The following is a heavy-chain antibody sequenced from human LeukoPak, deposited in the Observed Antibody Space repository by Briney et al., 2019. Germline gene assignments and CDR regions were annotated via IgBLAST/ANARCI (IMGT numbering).Heavy chain of an antibody. V-gene: IGHV1-18*01. J-gene: IGHJ4*02. D-gene: IGHD3-16*01. CDR2: ISAYNGNT. CDR1: GYIFINHG. Sequence: ASVTVSCTASGYIFINHGIAWVRQAPGQGLEYMGWISAYNGNTDYAQNLQGRVTITTDTSTTTAYMELRSLTSDDTAVYYCARWGPSPSDYWGQGTLVTVSS. CDR3: ARWGPSPSDY.